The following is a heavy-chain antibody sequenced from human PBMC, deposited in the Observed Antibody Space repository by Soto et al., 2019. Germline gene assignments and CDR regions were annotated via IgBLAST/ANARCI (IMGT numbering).Heavy chain of an antibody. V-gene: IGHV4-31*03. CDR2: IYYSGST. Sequence: PSETLSLTCTVSGGSISSGGYYWSWIRQHPGKGLEWIGYIYYSGSTYYNPSLKSRVTISVDTSKNQLSLKLSSVTAADTAVYYCAPTSTTYYYDSSGYYYDGYWGQGTLVTVSS. CDR1: GGSISSGGYY. D-gene: IGHD3-22*01. J-gene: IGHJ4*02. CDR3: APTSTTYYYDSSGYYYDGY.